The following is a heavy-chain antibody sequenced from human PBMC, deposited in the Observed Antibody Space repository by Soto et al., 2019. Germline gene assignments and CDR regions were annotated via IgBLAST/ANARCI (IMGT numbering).Heavy chain of an antibody. V-gene: IGHV3-9*01. CDR3: AKGYGPYYYYGMDV. Sequence: EVQLVESGGGLVQPGRSLRLSCAASGFTFDDYAMHWVRQAPGKGLEWVSGISWNSGSIGYADSVKGRFTISRDNAKNSMYLQMNSLRAEDTALYYWAKGYGPYYYYGMDVWGQGTTVTVSS. D-gene: IGHD3-10*01. CDR2: ISWNSGSI. CDR1: GFTFDDYA. J-gene: IGHJ6*02.